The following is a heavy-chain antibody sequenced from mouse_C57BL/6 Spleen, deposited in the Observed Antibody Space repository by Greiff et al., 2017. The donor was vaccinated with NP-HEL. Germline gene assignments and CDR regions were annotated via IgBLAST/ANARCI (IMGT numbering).Heavy chain of an antibody. CDR3: TTSTTDWYFGV. V-gene: IGHV14-4*01. Sequence: EVKLQESGAELVRPGASVKLSCTASGFNITDDYMHWVKQRPEQGLEWIGWIDPENGDTEYAPKFQGKATLTADTSSNTAYLQLNSLTSEDTAVYYCTTSTTDWYFGVWGTGTTVTVSS. CDR2: IDPENGDT. D-gene: IGHD1-1*01. CDR1: GFNITDDY. J-gene: IGHJ1*03.